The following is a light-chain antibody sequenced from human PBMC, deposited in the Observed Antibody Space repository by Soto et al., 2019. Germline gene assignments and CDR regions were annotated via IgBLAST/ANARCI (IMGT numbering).Light chain of an antibody. CDR1: QSVSSSY. Sequence: EIVLTQSPGTLSLSPGERATLSCRASQSVSSSYLVWYQQKPGQAPRLLIYGASSRATGIPDRFSGSGSGPDFTLPISRLEPEDFAVYYCQQYGSSPGYTFGQGTKLEIK. CDR2: GAS. V-gene: IGKV3-20*01. J-gene: IGKJ2*01. CDR3: QQYGSSPGYT.